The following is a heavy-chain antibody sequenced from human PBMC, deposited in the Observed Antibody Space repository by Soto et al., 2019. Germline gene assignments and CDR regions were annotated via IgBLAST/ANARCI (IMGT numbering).Heavy chain of an antibody. CDR1: GYTFTGYY. CDR3: ARVQGSYGYLDY. D-gene: IGHD5-18*01. Sequence: ASVKVSCKASGYTFTGYYMHWVRQAPGQGLEWMGWINPNSGGTNYAQKFQGRVTMTRDTSISTAYMELSRLRSDDTAVYYCARVQGSYGYLDYWGQGTLVTVSS. J-gene: IGHJ4*02. CDR2: INPNSGGT. V-gene: IGHV1-2*02.